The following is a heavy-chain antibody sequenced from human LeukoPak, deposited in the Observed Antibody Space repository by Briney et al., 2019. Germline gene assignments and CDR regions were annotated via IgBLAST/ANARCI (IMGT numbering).Heavy chain of an antibody. CDR1: GGTFSSYT. Sequence: SVKVSCKASGGTFSSYTISWVRQAPGQGLEWMGRIIPILGIANYAQKFQGRVTITADKSTSTAYMELSSLRSEDTAVYYCARDDRRYCSGGSCYSGYWGQGTLVTVSS. J-gene: IGHJ4*02. CDR2: IIPILGIA. D-gene: IGHD2-15*01. V-gene: IGHV1-69*04. CDR3: ARDDRRYCSGGSCYSGY.